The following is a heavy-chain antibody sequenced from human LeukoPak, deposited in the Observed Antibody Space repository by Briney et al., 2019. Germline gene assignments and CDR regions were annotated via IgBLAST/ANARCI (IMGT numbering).Heavy chain of an antibody. CDR2: MIPIFGTA. CDR3: ATRVNYDFWSGYYSGFDY. D-gene: IGHD3-3*01. J-gene: IGHJ4*02. V-gene: IGHV1-69*13. CDR1: GGTFSSYA. Sequence: SVKVSCKASGGTFSSYAISWVRQAPGQGLEWMGGMIPIFGTANYAQKFQGRVTITADESTSTAYMELSSLRSEDTAVYYCATRVNYDFWSGYYSGFDYWGQGTLVTVSS.